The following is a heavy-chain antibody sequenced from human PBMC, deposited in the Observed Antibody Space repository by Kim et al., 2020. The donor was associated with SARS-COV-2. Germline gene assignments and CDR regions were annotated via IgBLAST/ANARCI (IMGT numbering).Heavy chain of an antibody. CDR3: VSDLIGGAFDM. V-gene: IGHV3-48*02. CDR2: ITKSSTTI. J-gene: IGHJ3*02. D-gene: IGHD3-16*01. CDR1: GFTFSAYD. Sequence: GGSLRLFCVTSGFTFSAYDMNWVRQAPGKGLEWLSFITKSSTTIYYADSVEGRFTISSDNAKNLLFLQMNSLRDEDTALYYCVSDLIGGAFDMWGLGTM.